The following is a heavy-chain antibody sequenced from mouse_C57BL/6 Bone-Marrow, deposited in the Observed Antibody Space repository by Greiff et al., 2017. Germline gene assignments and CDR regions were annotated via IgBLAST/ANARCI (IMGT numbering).Heavy chain of an antibody. Sequence: QVQLQQPGAELVRPGSPVKLSCKASGYTFTSYWMDWVKQRPGQGLEWIGNIYPSDSETHYNQKFKDKATLTVDKSSSTAYMQLSSLTSEDSAVYYCARGAGWLLYAMDYWGQGTSVTVSS. CDR2: IYPSDSET. CDR3: ARGAGWLLYAMDY. J-gene: IGHJ4*01. V-gene: IGHV1-61*01. D-gene: IGHD2-3*01. CDR1: GYTFTSYW.